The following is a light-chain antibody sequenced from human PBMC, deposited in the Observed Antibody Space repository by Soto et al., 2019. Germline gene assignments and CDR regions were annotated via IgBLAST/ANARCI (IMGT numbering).Light chain of an antibody. CDR1: QSVSSSY. Sequence: EIVLTQSPGTLSLSPGERGTLSCRASQSVSSSYLAWYQQKPGQAPRLVIYDASTRAPGIPARFSGRGSGADFTLTISSLEPEDFEVYYCQQRSNWPITCGQGTRLEIK. J-gene: IGKJ5*01. V-gene: IGKV3D-20*02. CDR2: DAS. CDR3: QQRSNWPIT.